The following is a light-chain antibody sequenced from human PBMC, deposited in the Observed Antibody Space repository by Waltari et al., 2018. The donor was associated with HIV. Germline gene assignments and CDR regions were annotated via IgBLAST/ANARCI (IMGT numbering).Light chain of an antibody. CDR2: EVN. CDR1: SSDVGGYDY. Sequence: QSALTQPPSASGSPGQSVTISCTGTSSDVGGYDYVSWYQQHPGKAPKLIIYEVNKRPSGFPDRFSGSKSGNTASLTGSGLQSEDEADYYCSSYAGSNNLGVFGGGTKLTVL. J-gene: IGLJ2*01. V-gene: IGLV2-8*01. CDR3: SSYAGSNNLGV.